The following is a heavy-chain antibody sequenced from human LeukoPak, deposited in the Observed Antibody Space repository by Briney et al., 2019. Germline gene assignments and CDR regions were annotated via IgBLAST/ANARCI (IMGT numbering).Heavy chain of an antibody. Sequence: GGSLRLSCAASGLTFSSYAMSWVRQAPGKGLEWVSAISGSGGSTYYADSVKGRFAISRDNSKNTLYLQMNSLRAEDTAVYYCAKDPVSIAAAGTGFDYWGQGTLVTVSS. CDR1: GLTFSSYA. D-gene: IGHD6-13*01. CDR3: AKDPVSIAAAGTGFDY. V-gene: IGHV3-23*01. J-gene: IGHJ4*02. CDR2: ISGSGGST.